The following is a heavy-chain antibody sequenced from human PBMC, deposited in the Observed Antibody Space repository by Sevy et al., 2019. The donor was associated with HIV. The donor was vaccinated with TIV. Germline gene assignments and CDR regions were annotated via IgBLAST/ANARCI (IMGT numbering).Heavy chain of an antibody. J-gene: IGHJ6*02. CDR1: GFTFSSYW. D-gene: IGHD6-19*01. Sequence: GGSLRLSCAASGFTFSSYWMSWVRQAPGKGLEWVANIKQDGSEKNYVDSVKGRFTISRDNAKNSLYLQMNSLRAEDTAVYYCAREGKYSSGWYWGYYGMDVWGQGTTVTVSS. CDR3: AREGKYSSGWYWGYYGMDV. CDR2: IKQDGSEK. V-gene: IGHV3-7*01.